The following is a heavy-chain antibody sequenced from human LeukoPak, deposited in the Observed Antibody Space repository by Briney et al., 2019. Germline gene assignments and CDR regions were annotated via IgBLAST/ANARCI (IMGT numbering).Heavy chain of an antibody. V-gene: IGHV3-21*06. CDR3: ARGGGLGYCSSTSCYVYFDY. CDR2: ISGSGNYI. J-gene: IGHJ4*02. D-gene: IGHD2-2*01. Sequence: GGSLRLSCAASGFTFSAYSINWVRQAPGKGLEWVSSISGSGNYIYYADSVKGRLTISRDNAKNSLYLQVDSLRAEDTALYYCARGGGLGYCSSTSCYVYFDYWGQGTLVTVSS. CDR1: GFTFSAYS.